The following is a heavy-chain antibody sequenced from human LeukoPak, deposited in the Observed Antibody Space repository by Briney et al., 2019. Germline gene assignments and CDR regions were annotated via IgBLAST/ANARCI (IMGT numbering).Heavy chain of an antibody. CDR1: GGSFSGYY. J-gene: IGHJ4*02. CDR2: INHSGST. CDR3: ARGLAVDY. Sequence: ASETLSLTCAVYGGSFSGYYWSWIRQPPGKGLEWIREINHSGSTNYNPSLKSRVTISVDTSKNQFSLKLSSVTAADTAVYYCARGLAVDYWGQGTLVTVSS. D-gene: IGHD3-3*02. V-gene: IGHV4-34*01.